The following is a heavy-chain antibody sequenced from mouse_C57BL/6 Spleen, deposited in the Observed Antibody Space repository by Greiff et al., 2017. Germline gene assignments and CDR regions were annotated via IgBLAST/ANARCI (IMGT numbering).Heavy chain of an antibody. CDR3: ARSGVYDYG. CDR1: GYTFTSYG. V-gene: IGHV1-81*01. J-gene: IGHJ2*01. Sequence: VKLMESGAELARPGASVKLSCKASGYTFTSYGISWVKQRTGQGLEWIGEIYPRSGNTYYNEKFKGKATLTADKSSSTAYMELRSLTSEDSAVYFCARSGVYDYGWGQGTTLTVSS. D-gene: IGHD2-4*01. CDR2: IYPRSGNT.